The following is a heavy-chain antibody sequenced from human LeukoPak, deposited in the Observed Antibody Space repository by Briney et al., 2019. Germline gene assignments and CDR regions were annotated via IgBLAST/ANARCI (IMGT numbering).Heavy chain of an antibody. V-gene: IGHV1-46*01. D-gene: IGHD3-10*01. CDR3: ARDLITMVRGVILTSPGSFDP. CDR2: INPSGGST. J-gene: IGHJ5*02. Sequence: ASVKVSCKASGYSLTSFDINWVRQGSGQGLEWMGIINPSGGSTSYAQKFQGRVTMTRDTSTSTVYMELSSLRSEDTAVYYCARDLITMVRGVILTSPGSFDPWGQGTLVTVSS. CDR1: GYSLTSFD.